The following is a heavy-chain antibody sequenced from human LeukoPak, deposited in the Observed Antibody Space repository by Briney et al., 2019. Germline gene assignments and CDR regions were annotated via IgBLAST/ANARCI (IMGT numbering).Heavy chain of an antibody. CDR2: ISSSGSTI. D-gene: IGHD3-22*01. CDR3: ARLRSKWLLLLDY. CDR1: GFTFSNYW. J-gene: IGHJ4*02. V-gene: IGHV3-11*01. Sequence: GGSLRLSCAANGFTFSNYWMTWVRQAPGKGLEWVSYISSSGSTIYYADSVKGRFTISRDNAKNSLYLQMNSLRAEDTAVYYCARLRSKWLLLLDYWGQGTLVTVSS.